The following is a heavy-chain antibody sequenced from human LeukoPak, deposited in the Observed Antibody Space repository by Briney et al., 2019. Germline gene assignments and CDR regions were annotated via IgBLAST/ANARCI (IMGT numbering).Heavy chain of an antibody. CDR2: VFYSGTK. D-gene: IGHD6-6*01. J-gene: IGHJ4*02. CDR3: ARHPSSLALSSFDY. V-gene: IGHV4-39*01. CDR1: GGSISTSYYY. Sequence: PSETLSLTCSVSGGSISTSYYYWGWIRQTPGKGLEWIGSVFYSGTKYYNPSLRSRASISGVMSKNQFSLNLTSVTAADPGIYYCARHPSSLALSSFDYWGQGTLVTVSS.